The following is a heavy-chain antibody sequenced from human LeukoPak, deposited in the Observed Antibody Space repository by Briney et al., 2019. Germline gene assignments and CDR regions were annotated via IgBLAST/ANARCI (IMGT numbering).Heavy chain of an antibody. CDR3: ATLVVPADMWGETITYNWFDP. CDR2: IIPICGTA. J-gene: IGHJ5*02. CDR1: GCTFSSYA. Sequence: SVKVSCKASGCTFSSYAISWVRQAPGQGLEGMGGIIPICGTANYAQKFQGRVTITADESTSTAYMELSSLRSEDTAVYYCATLVVPADMWGETITYNWFDPWGQGTLVTVSS. V-gene: IGHV1-69*13. D-gene: IGHD2-2*01.